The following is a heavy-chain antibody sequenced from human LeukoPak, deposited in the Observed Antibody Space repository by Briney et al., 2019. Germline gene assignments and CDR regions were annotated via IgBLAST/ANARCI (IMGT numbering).Heavy chain of an antibody. Sequence: GGSLRLSCAASGFTFSSYWMSWVRQAPGKGLGWVAVISYDGSNKYYADSVKGRFTISRDNSKNTLYLQMNSLRAEDTAVYYCATAKGLRWYTFDYWGQGTLVTVSS. V-gene: IGHV3-30-3*01. D-gene: IGHD4-23*01. CDR2: ISYDGSNK. CDR1: GFTFSSYW. CDR3: ATAKGLRWYTFDY. J-gene: IGHJ4*02.